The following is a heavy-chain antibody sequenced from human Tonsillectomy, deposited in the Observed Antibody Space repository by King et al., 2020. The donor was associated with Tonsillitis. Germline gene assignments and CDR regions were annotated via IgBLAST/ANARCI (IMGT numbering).Heavy chain of an antibody. CDR3: TRVVTVTTSFDY. Sequence: VQLVESGGGLVQPGRSLRLSCTASGFTFGDYAMSWVRQAPGKGLEWVGFIRSKAYGGTTEYAASVKGRFTISRDDSKSSAYLQMNSLKTEDTAVYYCTRVVTVTTSFDYWGQGTLVTVSS. CDR2: IRSKAYGGTT. J-gene: IGHJ4*02. CDR1: GFTFGDYA. D-gene: IGHD4-17*01. V-gene: IGHV3-49*04.